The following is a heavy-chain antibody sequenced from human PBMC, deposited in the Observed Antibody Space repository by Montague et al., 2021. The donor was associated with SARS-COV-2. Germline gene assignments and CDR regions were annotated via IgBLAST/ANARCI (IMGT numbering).Heavy chain of an antibody. Sequence: SETLSLICNVSGGSMNLYYWTWVRQPAGKGLEWIGRFYPSGSTYYNASLKSRVTISVDTSKNQFSLRLSSVTAADTAVYYCARLPYFYDSTHAFDIWGQGTMVTVSS. D-gene: IGHD3-22*01. CDR2: FYPSGST. V-gene: IGHV4-4*07. J-gene: IGHJ3*02. CDR3: ARLPYFYDSTHAFDI. CDR1: GGSMNLYY.